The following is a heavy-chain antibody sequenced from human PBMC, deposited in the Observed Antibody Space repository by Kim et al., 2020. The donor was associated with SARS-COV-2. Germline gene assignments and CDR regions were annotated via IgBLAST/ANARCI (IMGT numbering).Heavy chain of an antibody. CDR3: ARHPETTITLFGVLTRHPFDS. CDR1: GGSISSSSYY. V-gene: IGHV4-39*01. J-gene: IGHJ4*02. D-gene: IGHD3-3*01. Sequence: SETLSLTCTVSGGSISSSSYYWGWIRQPPGKGLEWIGSIYYSGSIYYNPSLKSRVTISVDTSKNQFSLKLSSVTAADTAVYYCARHPETTITLFGVLTRHPFDSWGQGTLVTVSS. CDR2: IYYSGSI.